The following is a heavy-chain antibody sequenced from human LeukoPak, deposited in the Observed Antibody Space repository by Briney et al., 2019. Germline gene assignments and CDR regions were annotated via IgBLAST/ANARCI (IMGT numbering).Heavy chain of an antibody. J-gene: IGHJ5*02. Sequence: PGGSLRLSCAASGFTFSRYCMSWVRQAPGKGLEWLATIKQDGNEKFYVDSVKGRFTISRDHAKNSLYLQMSSLRADDTAIYYCARDGPDYGDFNWFAPWGQGTLVTVSS. D-gene: IGHD4-17*01. CDR3: ARDGPDYGDFNWFAP. CDR1: GFTFSRYC. CDR2: IKQDGNEK. V-gene: IGHV3-7*01.